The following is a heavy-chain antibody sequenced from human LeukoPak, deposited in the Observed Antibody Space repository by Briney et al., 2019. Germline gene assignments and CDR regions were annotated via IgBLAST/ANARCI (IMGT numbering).Heavy chain of an antibody. Sequence: GGSLRLSCAASGFTFSSYSMNWVRQAPGKGLEWVSSISSSSSYIYYADSVKGRFTISRDNAKNSLYLQMNSLRAEDTAVYYCARDTVGIATSPYYYYYYMDVWGKGTTVTVSS. CDR2: ISSSSSYI. CDR1: GFTFSSYS. CDR3: ARDTVGIATSPYYYYYYMDV. D-gene: IGHD6-13*01. J-gene: IGHJ6*03. V-gene: IGHV3-21*01.